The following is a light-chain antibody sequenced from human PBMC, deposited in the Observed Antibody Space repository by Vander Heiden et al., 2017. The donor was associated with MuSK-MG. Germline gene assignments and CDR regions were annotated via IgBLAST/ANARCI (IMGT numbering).Light chain of an antibody. Sequence: QSALTQPASVSGSPGQSLTISCTGTRSDVGGYNYVSWYQHHPGKAPKLMIFEVSNRPSGVSDRFSGSKSVNTASLTISGLQADDEADYYCSSYTSRSTYVFGTGSKVTVL. J-gene: IGLJ1*01. V-gene: IGLV2-14*01. CDR1: RSDVGGYNY. CDR3: SSYTSRSTYV. CDR2: EVS.